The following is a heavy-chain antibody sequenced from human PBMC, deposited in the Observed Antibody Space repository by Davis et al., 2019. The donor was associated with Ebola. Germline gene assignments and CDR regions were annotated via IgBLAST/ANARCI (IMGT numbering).Heavy chain of an antibody. CDR2: ISATGLAT. CDR3: AKDTSNVWFDV. CDR1: GFTFSSFA. D-gene: IGHD6-19*01. Sequence: GESLKISCAASGFTFSSFAMNWVRQTPGGRLEWVSGISATGLATFYADSVKGRFTISRDNSKNTLHLQMNSLRVEDTAIYYCAKDTSNVWFDVWGQGTMVTVAS. J-gene: IGHJ3*01. V-gene: IGHV3-23*01.